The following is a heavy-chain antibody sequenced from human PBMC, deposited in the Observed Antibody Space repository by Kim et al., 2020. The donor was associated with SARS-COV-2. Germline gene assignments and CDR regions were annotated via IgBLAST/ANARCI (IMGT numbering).Heavy chain of an antibody. J-gene: IGHJ6*01. V-gene: IGHV1-69*04. CDR2: IIPILGIA. Sequence: SVKVSCKASGGTFSSYAISWVRQAPGQGLEWMGRIIPILGIANYAQKFQGRVTITADKSTSTAYMELSSLRSEDTAVYYCARVGWGVAGLYYYYGMDVW. CDR3: ARVGWGVAGLYYYYGMDV. CDR1: GGTFSSYA. D-gene: IGHD6-19*01.